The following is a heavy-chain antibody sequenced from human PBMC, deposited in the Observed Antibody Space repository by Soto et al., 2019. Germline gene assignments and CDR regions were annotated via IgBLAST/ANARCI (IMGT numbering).Heavy chain of an antibody. J-gene: IGHJ6*02. V-gene: IGHV5-51*01. CDR1: GYNFANYW. CDR2: IYPGDSDN. Sequence: GESLKISCTGSGYNFANYWIGWVRQMPGKGLEWMGVIYPGDSDNKYSPSFQGQVTITADKSIGTANLQWTSLKAADTAMYYCARWGQKAGSDQYQYYIMDAWGQGTTVTVSS. D-gene: IGHD2-2*01. CDR3: ARWGQKAGSDQYQYYIMDA.